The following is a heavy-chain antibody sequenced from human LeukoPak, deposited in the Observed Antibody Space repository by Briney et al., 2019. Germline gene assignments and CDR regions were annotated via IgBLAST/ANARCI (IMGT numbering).Heavy chain of an antibody. CDR2: IWYDGSNK. Sequence: GGSLRLSCAASGFTFSSYGMHWVRPAPGRGLEWVAVIWYDGSNKYYADSVKGRFTISRDNSKNTLYLQMNSLRAEDTAVYYCARERGYCSGGSCNDAFDIWGQGTMVTVSS. D-gene: IGHD2-15*01. V-gene: IGHV3-33*01. CDR3: ARERGYCSGGSCNDAFDI. J-gene: IGHJ3*02. CDR1: GFTFSSYG.